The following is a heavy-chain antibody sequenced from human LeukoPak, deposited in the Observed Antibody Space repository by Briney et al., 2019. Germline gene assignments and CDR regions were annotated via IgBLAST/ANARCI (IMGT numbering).Heavy chain of an antibody. CDR2: IIPIFGTA. J-gene: IGHJ3*02. V-gene: IGHV1-69*01. CDR3: ARGDFGGYYDSSGYHDAFDI. Sequence: SVKVSCKASGGTFSSYAISWVRQAPGQGLEWMGGIIPIFGTANYAQKVQGRVTITADESTSTAYMELSSLRSEDTAVYYCARGDFGGYYDSSGYHDAFDIWGQGTMVTVSS. CDR1: GGTFSSYA. D-gene: IGHD3-22*01.